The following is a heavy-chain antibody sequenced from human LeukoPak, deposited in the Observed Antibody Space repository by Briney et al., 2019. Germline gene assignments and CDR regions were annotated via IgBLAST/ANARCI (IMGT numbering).Heavy chain of an antibody. J-gene: IGHJ4*02. CDR2: IKQDGSET. D-gene: IGHD3-3*01. CDR1: GFTFSNYW. V-gene: IGHV3-7*01. Sequence: GGSLRLSCAATGFTFSNYWMSWDRRAPGKALEWVANIKQDGSETYYVDSVRGRFTISRDNAKKSLYLQMNSLRAEDTAVYYCAIDLWGAYRLDYFDYWGQRTLVTVSS. CDR3: AIDLWGAYRLDYFDY.